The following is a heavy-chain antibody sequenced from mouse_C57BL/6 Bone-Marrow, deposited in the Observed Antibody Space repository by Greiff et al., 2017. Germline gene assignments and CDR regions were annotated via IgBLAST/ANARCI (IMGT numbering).Heavy chain of an antibody. CDR3: ARRGFYGNSYRAWFAY. D-gene: IGHD1-1*01. V-gene: IGHV5-6*01. J-gene: IGHJ3*01. CDR2: ISSGGSYT. Sequence: EVQLVESGGDLVKPGGSLKLSCAASGFTFSSYGMSWVRQTPDKRLEWVATISSGGSYTYYQESVKGRFTLSRDNAKTTLYMQMSSLKSEDTAMYSCARRGFYGNSYRAWFAYWRQATLVTVPA. CDR1: GFTFSSYG.